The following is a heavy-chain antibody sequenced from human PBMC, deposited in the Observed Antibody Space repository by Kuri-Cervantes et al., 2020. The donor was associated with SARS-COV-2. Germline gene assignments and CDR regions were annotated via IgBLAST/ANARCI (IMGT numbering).Heavy chain of an antibody. CDR3: TRHREYYDFWSGHNYYYYMDV. J-gene: IGHJ6*03. D-gene: IGHD3-3*01. Sequence: GGSLRLSCEVSGFLFSASAIHWVRQASGKGLEWVGRVRGKANNYATAYAASVRGRFTISRDDSKNTAYLQMNSLKTEDTAVYYCTRHREYYDFWSGHNYYYYMDVWGKGTTVTVSS. CDR2: VRGKANNYAT. CDR1: GFLFSASA. V-gene: IGHV3-73*01.